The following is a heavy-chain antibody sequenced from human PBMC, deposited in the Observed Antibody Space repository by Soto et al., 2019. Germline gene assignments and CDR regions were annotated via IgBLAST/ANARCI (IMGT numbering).Heavy chain of an antibody. CDR3: AREGGGGTIAFDY. J-gene: IGHJ4*02. D-gene: IGHD2-21*01. CDR1: AGSLSTYY. CDR2: IYYGGRA. V-gene: IGHV4-59*01. Sequence: QVQLQESGPGLVKPSETLSLTCSVSAGSLSTYYWSWIRQPPGKGLEWIGYIYYGGRANYNPSLKSRVTITVDTSKNQFSLKVSSVTAPDTAVYYCAREGGGGTIAFDYWGQGALVTVSS.